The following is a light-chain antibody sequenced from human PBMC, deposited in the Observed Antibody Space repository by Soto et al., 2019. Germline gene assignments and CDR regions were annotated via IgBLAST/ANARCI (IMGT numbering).Light chain of an antibody. CDR3: QQLSILPIT. V-gene: IGKV1-9*01. J-gene: IGKJ4*01. Sequence: IPLTQSPSFLSASVGDRVTIACRASQAIGSYLAWYQQKPGKAPKLLIYVASTLLSGVPSRFSGSGSGTDFTLTISSLQPEDFATYFCQQLSILPITFGGGTKLEI. CDR2: VAS. CDR1: QAIGSY.